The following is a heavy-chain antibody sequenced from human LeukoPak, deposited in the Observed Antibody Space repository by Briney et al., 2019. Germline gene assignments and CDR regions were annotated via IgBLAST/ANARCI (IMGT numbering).Heavy chain of an antibody. J-gene: IGHJ4*02. Sequence: ETLSLTCTVSGYSIGSGYYWGWIRQAPGKGLEWVASIEYSGGSAYYADSVKGRFSISREDSKNTLYLQLNSLRAEDTALYYCTRNSGWYGISWGQGTLVTVSS. CDR2: IEYSGGSA. CDR1: GYSIGSGYY. D-gene: IGHD6-19*01. V-gene: IGHV3-53*01. CDR3: TRNSGWYGIS.